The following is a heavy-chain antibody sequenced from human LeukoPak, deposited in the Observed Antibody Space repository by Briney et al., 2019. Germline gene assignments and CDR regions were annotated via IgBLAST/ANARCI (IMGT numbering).Heavy chain of an antibody. Sequence: PSETLSLTCTVSGASVSSGSYYWTWIRQPPGKGLEWIGYVYYSGTTNYNPSLKSRVTISIDLSKNQFSLKLSSVTAADTAIYYCARDETKPAAGLEYWGQGALVTVPS. CDR2: VYYSGTT. D-gene: IGHD6-13*01. V-gene: IGHV4-61*01. CDR1: GASVSSGSYY. J-gene: IGHJ4*02. CDR3: ARDETKPAAGLEY.